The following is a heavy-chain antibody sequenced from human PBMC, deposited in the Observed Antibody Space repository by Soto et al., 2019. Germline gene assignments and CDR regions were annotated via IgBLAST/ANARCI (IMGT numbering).Heavy chain of an antibody. CDR1: GGSISSGGYY. Sequence: SETLSLTCTVSGGSISSGGYYWTWIRQHPGKGLEWIGYNYYSGITYYNPSLKSRVTISLDTSKNQFSLKLSSVTAADTAVYYCAMDGARGNVYLSGTGLDDFYGMDVWGRGTTVTVSS. V-gene: IGHV4-31*03. CDR3: AMDGARGNVYLSGTGLDDFYGMDV. CDR2: NYYSGIT. D-gene: IGHD1-20*01. J-gene: IGHJ6*02.